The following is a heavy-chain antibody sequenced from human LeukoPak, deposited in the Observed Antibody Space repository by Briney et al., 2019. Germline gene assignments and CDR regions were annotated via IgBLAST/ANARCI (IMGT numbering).Heavy chain of an antibody. V-gene: IGHV5-51*01. CDR2: DYPGDGDT. J-gene: IGHJ3*02. CDR1: GSSFNSYW. D-gene: IGHD3-16*01. Sequence: GEALKFSCEGCGSSFNSYWIGWGRQLPGKSLEWGGVDYPGDGDTRDSPSLQGQVTISADNSISTAYLQWRRLKASHTAMYYCARHLTMITVPRDAFDIWAQGPMVIVPS. CDR3: ARHLTMITVPRDAFDI.